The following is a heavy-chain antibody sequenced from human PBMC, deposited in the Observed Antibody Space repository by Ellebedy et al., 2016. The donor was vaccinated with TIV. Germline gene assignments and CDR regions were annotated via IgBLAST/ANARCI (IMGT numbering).Heavy chain of an antibody. CDR1: GGTFSSYA. Sequence: SVKVSCXASGGTFSSYAISWVRQAPGQGLEWMGGIIPIFGTANYAQKFQGRVTITADKSASTAYMELSSLRSEDTAVYYCARERSGCGFDYWGQGTLVTVSS. CDR3: ARERSGCGFDY. J-gene: IGHJ4*02. V-gene: IGHV1-69*06. CDR2: IIPIFGTA. D-gene: IGHD3-3*01.